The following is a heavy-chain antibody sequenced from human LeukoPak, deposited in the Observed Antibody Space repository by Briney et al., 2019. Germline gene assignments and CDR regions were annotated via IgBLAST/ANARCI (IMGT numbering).Heavy chain of an antibody. CDR2: IYYSGST. Sequence: TSETLSLTCTVSGGSISSSSYHWGWIRQPPGKGLEWIGSIYYSGSTYYNPSLKSRVTISVDTSKNQFSLKLSSVTAADTAVYYCARHVVSEWYFDYWGQGTLVTVSS. J-gene: IGHJ4*02. CDR1: GGSISSSSYH. CDR3: ARHVVSEWYFDY. V-gene: IGHV4-39*01. D-gene: IGHD2-21*01.